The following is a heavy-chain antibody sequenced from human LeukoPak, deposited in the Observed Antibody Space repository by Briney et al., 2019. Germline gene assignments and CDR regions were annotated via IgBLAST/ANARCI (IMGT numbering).Heavy chain of an antibody. Sequence: GASVKVSCKASGYTFTSYDINWLRQATGQGLEWMGWMNPNSGNTGYAQKFQGRVTITRNTSISTAYMELSSLRSEYTAVYYCARGLNYYDSSGYYESPYAFDIWGQGTMVTVSS. CDR2: MNPNSGNT. CDR3: ARGLNYYDSSGYYESPYAFDI. J-gene: IGHJ3*02. V-gene: IGHV1-8*03. D-gene: IGHD3-22*01. CDR1: GYTFTSYD.